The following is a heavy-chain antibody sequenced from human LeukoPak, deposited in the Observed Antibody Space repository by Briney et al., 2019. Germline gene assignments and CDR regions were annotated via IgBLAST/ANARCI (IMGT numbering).Heavy chain of an antibody. CDR3: ARVRMDTAMGPYYYYYMDV. CDR2: IYTSGST. D-gene: IGHD5-18*01. J-gene: IGHJ6*03. CDR1: GGSLSSGSYY. V-gene: IGHV4-61*02. Sequence: SETLSLTCTVSGGSLSSGSYYWSWIRQPAGKGLEWIGRIYTSGSTNYNPSLKSRVTISVDTSKNQFSLKLSSVTAADTAVYYCARVRMDTAMGPYYYYYMDVWGKGTTVTISS.